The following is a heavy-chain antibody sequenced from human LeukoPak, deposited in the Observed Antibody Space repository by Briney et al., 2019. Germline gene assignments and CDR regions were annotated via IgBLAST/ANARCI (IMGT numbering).Heavy chain of an antibody. CDR3: ARGELLTDY. J-gene: IGHJ4*02. V-gene: IGHV3-30*04. D-gene: IGHD3-10*01. CDR2: ISYDGSNK. CDR1: GFTYRSYA. Sequence: PGRSLRLLCAASGFTYRSYAMQWARQSQGKGLEWVAVISYDGSNKYYADSVKGRFTISRDNSKNTLYLQMNSLRAGDTAVYYCARGELLTDYWGQGTLVTVSS.